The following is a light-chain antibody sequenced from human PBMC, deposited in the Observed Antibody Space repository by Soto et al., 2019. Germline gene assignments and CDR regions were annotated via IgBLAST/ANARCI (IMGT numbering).Light chain of an antibody. CDR1: QSVSSN. J-gene: IGKJ4*01. CDR2: GAS. CDR3: QQYNNGPPLT. V-gene: IGKV3-15*01. Sequence: EIVMTQSPATLSVSPGERATLSCRASQSVSSNLAWYQQKPGQAPRLLIYGASTRATGIPARFSGSGSGTEFNLTISSLQSEDFAVYYCQQYNNGPPLTFGGGTKVEI.